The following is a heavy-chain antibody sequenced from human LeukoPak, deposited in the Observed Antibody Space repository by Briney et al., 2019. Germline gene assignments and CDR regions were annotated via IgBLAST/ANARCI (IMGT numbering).Heavy chain of an antibody. J-gene: IGHJ4*02. V-gene: IGHV1-2*02. D-gene: IGHD3-10*01. CDR2: INPNSDDT. CDR1: GYTFIHHY. CDR3: VRIYRGPDY. Sequence: ASVTVSCKASGYTFIHHYIHWVRQAPGQGLEWMGWINPNSDDTNYAQKFQGRVTMTRDTSISTVYMELTRLRSDDTAVYYCVRIYRGPDYWGQGTLVTVSS.